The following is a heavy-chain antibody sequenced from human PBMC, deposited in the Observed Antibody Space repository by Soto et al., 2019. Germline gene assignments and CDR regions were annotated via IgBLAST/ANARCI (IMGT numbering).Heavy chain of an antibody. J-gene: IGHJ5*02. CDR2: IRSKAYGGTT. D-gene: IGHD3-10*01. CDR1: GFTFGDYA. CDR3: TRDDREYYYGSGSPNWFDP. Sequence: GGSLRLSCTASGFTFGDYAMGWFRQAPGKGLEWVGFIRSKAYGGTTEYAASVKGRFTISRDDSKSIAYLQMNSLKTEDTAVYYCTRDDREYYYGSGSPNWFDPWGQGTLVTVSS. V-gene: IGHV3-49*03.